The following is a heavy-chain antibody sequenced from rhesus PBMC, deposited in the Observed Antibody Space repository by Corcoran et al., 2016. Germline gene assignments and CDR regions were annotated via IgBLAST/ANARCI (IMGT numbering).Heavy chain of an antibody. CDR1: GGSISTNYFY. Sequence: QVQLQESGPGLVKPSETLSLTCAVSGGSISTNYFYWSWIRQPPGKGLEWIGYINYSGSTSSHPSLKSRVTISRDTSKNQFSLKLSSVTAADTAVYYCVRNYDYGSNFGYWGQGVLVTVSS. J-gene: IGHJ4*01. CDR2: INYSGST. D-gene: IGHD4-29*01. CDR3: VRNYDYGSNFGY. V-gene: IGHV4-122*02.